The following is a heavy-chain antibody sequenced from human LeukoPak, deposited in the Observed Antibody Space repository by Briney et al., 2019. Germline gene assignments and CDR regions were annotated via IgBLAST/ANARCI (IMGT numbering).Heavy chain of an antibody. CDR1: GSTFSSYG. CDR3: AKDLSRVGSPEAPDY. V-gene: IGHV3-33*06. Sequence: GGSLRLSCAASGSTFSSYGMHWVRQAPGKGLEWVAVIWYDGSNKYYADSVKGRFTISRDNSKNTLYLQMNSLRAEDTAVYYCAKDLSRVGSPEAPDYWGQGTLVTVSS. J-gene: IGHJ4*02. D-gene: IGHD1-14*01. CDR2: IWYDGSNK.